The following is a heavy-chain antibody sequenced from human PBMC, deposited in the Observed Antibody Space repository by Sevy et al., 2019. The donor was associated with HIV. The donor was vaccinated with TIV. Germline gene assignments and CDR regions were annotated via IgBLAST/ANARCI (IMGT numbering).Heavy chain of an antibody. V-gene: IGHV3-23*01. D-gene: IGHD3-3*01. CDR2: ISFSRSKT. Sequence: GGSLRLSCAAAGFNFNNYAMTWVRQAPGKGLEWVSGISFSRSKTYYAESVKGRFSISRDPSKNTLYLQMNNVRVEDTAVYFCAKTPFMDFWNDYYSFYFDFWGQGTLVTVSS. CDR1: GFNFNNYA. J-gene: IGHJ4*02. CDR3: AKTPFMDFWNDYYSFYFDF.